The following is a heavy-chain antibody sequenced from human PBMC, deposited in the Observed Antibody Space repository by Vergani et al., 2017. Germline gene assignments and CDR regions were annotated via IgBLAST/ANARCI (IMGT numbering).Heavy chain of an antibody. J-gene: IGHJ4*02. CDR1: GYTFTSYY. Sequence: QVQLVQSGAEVKKPGASVKVSCQASGYTFTSYYIHWVRQAPGQGLEWMGVINPSGGSTNYAQNFQGRVTMTRDTSTSTVFMELSSLRSEDTAVYYCARIPGYDWGQGTLVTVSS. D-gene: IGHD6-13*01. CDR3: ARIPGYD. CDR2: INPSGGST. V-gene: IGHV1-46*03.